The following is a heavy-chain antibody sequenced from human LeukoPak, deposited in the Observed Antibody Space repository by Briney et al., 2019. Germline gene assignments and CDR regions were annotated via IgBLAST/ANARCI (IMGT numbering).Heavy chain of an antibody. J-gene: IGHJ5*02. CDR1: GGSFSGYY. CDR2: INHSGST. V-gene: IGHV4-34*01. D-gene: IGHD3-10*01. Sequence: PSETLSLTCAVYGGSFSGYYWSWIRQPPGKGLGWIGEINHSGSTNYNPSLKSRVTISVDTSKNQFSLKLSSVTAADTAVYYCARGRITMVRGVTRGNWFDPWGQGTLVTVSS. CDR3: ARGRITMVRGVTRGNWFDP.